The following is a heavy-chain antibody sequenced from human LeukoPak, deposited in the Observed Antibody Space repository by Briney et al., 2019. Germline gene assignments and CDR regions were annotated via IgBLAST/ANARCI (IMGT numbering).Heavy chain of an antibody. CDR1: GFTFSSYA. J-gene: IGHJ4*02. D-gene: IGHD3-10*01. Sequence: GGSLRLSCAASGFTFSSYAMSWVRQAPGKGLEWVSAISGGGGSTYYADSVKGRFTISRDNSKNTLYLQMNSLRAEDTAVYYCAKVERFGELLSPFDYWGQGTLVTVSS. CDR3: AKVERFGELLSPFDY. V-gene: IGHV3-23*01. CDR2: ISGGGGST.